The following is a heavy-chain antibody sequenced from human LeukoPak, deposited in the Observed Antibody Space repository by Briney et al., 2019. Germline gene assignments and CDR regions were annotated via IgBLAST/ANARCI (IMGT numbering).Heavy chain of an antibody. CDR2: IYYSGST. J-gene: IGHJ3*02. CDR1: GGSISSGGDY. CDR3: ATNEDYDSSGNAFDI. D-gene: IGHD3-22*01. V-gene: IGHV4-31*03. Sequence: SQTLSLTCTVSGGSISSGGDYWGWIRRHPGKGLECIGYIYYSGSTYYNPSLKSRVTISVDTSKNQFSLKLSSVTAADTAVYYCATNEDYDSSGNAFDIWGQGTMVTVSS.